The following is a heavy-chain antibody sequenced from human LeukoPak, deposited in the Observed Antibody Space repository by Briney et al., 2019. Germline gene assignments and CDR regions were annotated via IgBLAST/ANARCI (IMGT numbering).Heavy chain of an antibody. CDR3: ARVHSSGSDYYFDI. CDR2: ISGYSGST. D-gene: IGHD6-19*01. V-gene: IGHV1-18*01. J-gene: IGHJ4*02. CDR1: GYTFATYS. Sequence: ASVKVSCKTSGYTFATYSINWLRQAPGQPPEWMGWISGYSGSTSSAQKLQGRVTMTTDTSTTTAYLELRSLKSDDTAVYYCARVHSSGSDYYFDIWGQGTLVTVSS.